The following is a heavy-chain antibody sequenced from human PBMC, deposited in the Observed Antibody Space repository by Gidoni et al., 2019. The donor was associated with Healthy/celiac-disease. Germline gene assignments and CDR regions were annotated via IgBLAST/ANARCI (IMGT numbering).Heavy chain of an antibody. J-gene: IGHJ4*02. CDR2: IYYSGST. CDR3: ARGGLLFDY. CDR1: GGSISSYY. D-gene: IGHD2-21*02. V-gene: IGHV4-59*01. Sequence: QVQLQESGPGLVKPSETLSLTCPVPGGSISSYYWSWIRQPPGKGLEWIGYIYYSGSTNYNPSLKSRVTISVDTSKNQFSLKLSSVTAADTAVYYCARGGLLFDYWGQGTLVTVSS.